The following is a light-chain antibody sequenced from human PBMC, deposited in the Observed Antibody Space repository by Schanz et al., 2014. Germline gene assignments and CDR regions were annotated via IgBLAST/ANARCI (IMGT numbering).Light chain of an antibody. CDR3: CSKATTSNVV. CDR1: SSDVGGYNY. CDR2: EVN. J-gene: IGLJ2*01. Sequence: QSALTQPPSASGSPGQSVTISCTGTSSDVGGYNYVSWYQQHPGKAPKLMIYEVNKRPSGVPDRFSGSKSGNTASLTVSGHHADDDAYHYSCSKATTSNVVFGGGTKLTVL. V-gene: IGLV2-8*01.